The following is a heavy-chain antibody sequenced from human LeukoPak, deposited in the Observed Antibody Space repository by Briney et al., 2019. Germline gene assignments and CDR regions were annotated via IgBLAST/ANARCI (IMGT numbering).Heavy chain of an antibody. V-gene: IGHV3-33*01. J-gene: IGHJ6*02. CDR3: ARGDFVVVTAILFQYYGMDV. Sequence: GGSLRLSCAASEFTFSSYGMHWVRQAPGKGLEWVAVIWYDGSNKYYADSVKGRFTISRDNSKNTLYLQMNSLRAEDTAVYYCARGDFVVVTAILFQYYGMDVWGQGTTVTVSS. CDR1: EFTFSSYG. D-gene: IGHD2-21*02. CDR2: IWYDGSNK.